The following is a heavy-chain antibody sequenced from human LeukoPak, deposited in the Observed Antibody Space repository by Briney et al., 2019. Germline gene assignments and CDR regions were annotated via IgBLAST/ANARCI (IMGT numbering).Heavy chain of an antibody. CDR3: ARERPQGYYAYDY. Sequence: ASVKVSCKASGYTFTSYAMHWVRQAPGQRLEWMGWINAGNGNTKYSQKFQGRVTITRDTSASTAYMELSSLRSEGTAVYYCARERPQGYYAYDYWGQGTLVTVSS. D-gene: IGHD3-22*01. CDR1: GYTFTSYA. CDR2: INAGNGNT. V-gene: IGHV1-3*01. J-gene: IGHJ4*02.